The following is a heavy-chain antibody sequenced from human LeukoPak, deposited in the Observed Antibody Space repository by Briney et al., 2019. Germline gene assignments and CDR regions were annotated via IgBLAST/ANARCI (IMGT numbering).Heavy chain of an antibody. D-gene: IGHD5-12*01. CDR1: GGTFSSYA. CDR2: IIPILGIA. V-gene: IGHV1-69*04. J-gene: IGHJ3*02. CDR3: ARGGSGCDSGAFDI. Sequence: GASVKVSCKASGGTFSSYAISWVRQAPGQGLEWMGRIIPILGIANYAQKFQGRVTITADKSTSTAYMELSSLRSEDTAVYYCARGGSGCDSGAFDIWGQGTMVTVSS.